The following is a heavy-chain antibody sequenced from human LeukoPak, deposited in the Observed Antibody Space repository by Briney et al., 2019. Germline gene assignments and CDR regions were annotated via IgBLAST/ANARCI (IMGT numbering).Heavy chain of an antibody. CDR2: TYYTSKWFN. Sequence: QTLSLTCAISGDSVSSNSASWHWIRQSPSRGLQWLGRTYYTSKWFNDYAVSLKSRITINPDTSKNQFSLQLNSVTPEDTAVYFCARDNDYGGYYFDYWGQGTLVTVSS. V-gene: IGHV6-1*01. D-gene: IGHD4-23*01. J-gene: IGHJ4*02. CDR1: GDSVSSNSAS. CDR3: ARDNDYGGYYFDY.